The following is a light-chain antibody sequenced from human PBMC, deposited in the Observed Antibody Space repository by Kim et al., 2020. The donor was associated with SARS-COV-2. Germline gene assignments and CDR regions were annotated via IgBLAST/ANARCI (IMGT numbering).Light chain of an antibody. CDR3: QEWDSNTGV. CDR2: RDS. CDR1: HSESKS. V-gene: IGLV3-9*01. Sequence: SVALRQTVTCYCEGIHSESKSGYRYKQRQGQAPVLVIYRDSDPRTGVPERFSGSNSTNTATLTVSRAQAVDEADYYSQEWDSNTGVFGGGTQLTV. J-gene: IGLJ3*02.